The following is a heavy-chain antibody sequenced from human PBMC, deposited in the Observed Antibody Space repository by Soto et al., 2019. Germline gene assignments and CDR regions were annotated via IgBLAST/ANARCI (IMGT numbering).Heavy chain of an antibody. D-gene: IGHD3-3*01. CDR1: GGSFSTYA. Sequence: QVHLVQSGAEVKKPGSSVKVSCKASGGSFSTYAINWLRQAPGQGLEWMGGIIPLFGTEYYAQNFQDRFMFTSDKSTPTAYMEVRSLTSADTAVYYCPTGFWSGPNAHYFDYWGQGTLVTVSS. CDR2: IIPLFGTE. V-gene: IGHV1-69*06. CDR3: PTGFWSGPNAHYFDY. J-gene: IGHJ4*01.